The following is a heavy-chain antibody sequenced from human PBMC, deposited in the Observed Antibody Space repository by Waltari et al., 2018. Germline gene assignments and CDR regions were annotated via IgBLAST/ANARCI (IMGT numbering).Heavy chain of an antibody. D-gene: IGHD2-8*02. CDR2: IYYSGRT. V-gene: IGHV4-59*01. CDR3: ARAGTGSRAFDI. Sequence: QVQLQESGPGLVKPSETLSLTCTVSGGSISSYYWSWIRQPPGKGLEWIGYIYYSGRTNSHPSLKSRVTISVDTSKNQFSLKLSSVTAADTAVYYCARAGTGSRAFDIWGQGTMVTVSS. CDR1: GGSISSYY. J-gene: IGHJ3*02.